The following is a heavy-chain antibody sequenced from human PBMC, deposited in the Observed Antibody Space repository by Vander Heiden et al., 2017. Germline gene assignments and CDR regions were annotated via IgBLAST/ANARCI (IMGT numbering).Heavy chain of an antibody. Sequence: QVQLVQSGAEVKKPGASVKVSCKASGYTFTSYYMHWVRQAPGQGLEWMGIINPSGGSTSYAQKFQGRVTMTRDTSTRTVYMELRSMRSEDTAVYYFVRAAAADDAFDIWGQGTMVTVYS. V-gene: IGHV1-46*01. J-gene: IGHJ3*02. CDR1: GYTFTSYY. CDR2: INPSGGST. D-gene: IGHD6-13*01. CDR3: VRAAAADDAFDI.